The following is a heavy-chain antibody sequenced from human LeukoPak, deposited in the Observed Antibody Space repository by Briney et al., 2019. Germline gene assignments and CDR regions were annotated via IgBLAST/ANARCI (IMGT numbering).Heavy chain of an antibody. J-gene: IGHJ4*02. D-gene: IGHD3-3*01. CDR2: INPNSGGT. CDR1: GYTFTGYY. CDR3: ARDWRDATIFGVVREVYFDY. V-gene: IGHV1-2*02. Sequence: GASVKVSCKASGYTFTGYYMHWVRQAPGQGLEWMGWINPNSGGTNYAQKFQGRVTMTRDTTISTAYMELSRLRSDDTAVYYCARDWRDATIFGVVREVYFDYWGQGTLVTASS.